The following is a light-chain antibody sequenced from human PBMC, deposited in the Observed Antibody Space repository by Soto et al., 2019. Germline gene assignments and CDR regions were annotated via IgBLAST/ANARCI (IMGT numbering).Light chain of an antibody. CDR1: QSVSSSY. V-gene: IGKV3-20*01. J-gene: IGKJ4*01. CDR2: GAS. Sequence: EIVLTQSPGTLSLSPGERATLSCRANQSVSSSYLAWYQQKPGQAPRLLIYGASSSATGIPDRFSGSGSGTDFTLTISSPEPEDFSVYYCQQYGSSLLTFGGGTKVEIK. CDR3: QQYGSSLLT.